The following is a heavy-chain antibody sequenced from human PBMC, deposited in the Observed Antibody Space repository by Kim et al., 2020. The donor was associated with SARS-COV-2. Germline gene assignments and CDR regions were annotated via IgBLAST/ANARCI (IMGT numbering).Heavy chain of an antibody. D-gene: IGHD6-13*01. CDR1: GFTFDDYA. J-gene: IGHJ3*02. V-gene: IGHV3-9*01. CDR3: GTWVGSSWTDDAFDI. Sequence: GGSLRLSCAASGFTFDDYAMQWVRQAPGKGLEWVSGISWNSGSIGYADSVKGRFTISRDNAKNSLYLQMNSLRAEDTALYYCGTWVGSSWTDDAFDIWGQGTMVTVSS. CDR2: ISWNSGSI.